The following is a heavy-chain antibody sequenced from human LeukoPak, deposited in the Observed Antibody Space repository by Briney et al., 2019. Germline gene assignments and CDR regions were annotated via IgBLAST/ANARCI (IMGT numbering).Heavy chain of an antibody. J-gene: IGHJ4*02. CDR3: ASRYDYVWGSYRPFDY. CDR2: INHSGST. Sequence: SETLSLTCAVYGGSFSGYYWSWIRQPPGKGLEWIGEINHSGSTNYNPSLKSRVTISVDTSKNQFSLKLSSVTAADTAVYYCASRYDYVWGSYRPFDYWGQGTLVTVSS. CDR1: GGSFSGYY. D-gene: IGHD3-16*02. V-gene: IGHV4-34*01.